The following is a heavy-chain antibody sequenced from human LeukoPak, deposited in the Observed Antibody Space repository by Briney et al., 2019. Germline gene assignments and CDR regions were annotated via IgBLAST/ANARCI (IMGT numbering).Heavy chain of an antibody. V-gene: IGHV1-18*01. CDR2: ISAYNGNT. CDR1: GYTFTSYG. CDR3: AFRNCSSTSCYVRYYFDY. D-gene: IGHD2-2*01. Sequence: ASVKVSCKASGYTFTSYGISWVRQAPGQGLEWMGWISAYNGNTDYAQKLQGRVTMTTDTSTSTAYMELRSLRSDDTAVYYCAFRNCSSTSCYVRYYFDYWGQGTLVTVSS. J-gene: IGHJ4*02.